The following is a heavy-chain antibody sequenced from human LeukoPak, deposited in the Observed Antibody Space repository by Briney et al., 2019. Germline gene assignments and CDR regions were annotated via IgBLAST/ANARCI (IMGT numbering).Heavy chain of an antibody. Sequence: SVKVSCKASGGTFSSYAISWVRQAPGQGLEWMGGIIPIFGTANYAQKFQGRVTITTDGSTSTAYMELSSLRSEDTAVYYCARGSRDGYKAGPFDYWGQGTLVTVSS. D-gene: IGHD5-24*01. J-gene: IGHJ4*02. V-gene: IGHV1-69*05. CDR3: ARGSRDGYKAGPFDY. CDR2: IIPIFGTA. CDR1: GGTFSSYA.